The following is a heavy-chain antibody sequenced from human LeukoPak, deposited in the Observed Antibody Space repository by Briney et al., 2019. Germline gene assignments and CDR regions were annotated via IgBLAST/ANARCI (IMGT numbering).Heavy chain of an antibody. V-gene: IGHV3-23*01. CDR3: ARKWGEGY. CDR2: ISGSGGST. Sequence: GGSLRLSCAASGFTLSSYAMSWVRQAPGKGLEWVSTISGSGGSTYYADSVKGRFTISRDNSKNTLYLQLNSLRAEDTAVYYCARKWGEGYWGQGTLVTVSS. J-gene: IGHJ4*02. D-gene: IGHD3-10*01. CDR1: GFTLSSYA.